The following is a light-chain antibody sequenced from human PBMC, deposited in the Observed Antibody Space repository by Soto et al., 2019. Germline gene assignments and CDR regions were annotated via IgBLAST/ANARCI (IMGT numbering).Light chain of an antibody. V-gene: IGKV3-15*01. CDR1: VMISTY. CDR2: GAS. J-gene: IGKJ1*01. CDR3: QQYNNWPPWT. Sequence: EVVLTQSPVTLSLSPGQRATLSFRASVMISTYVAWYQQKPGQAPRLLIYGASTRATGIPARFSGSGSGTEFTLTISSLQSEDFAVYYCQQYNNWPPWTFGQGTKVDIK.